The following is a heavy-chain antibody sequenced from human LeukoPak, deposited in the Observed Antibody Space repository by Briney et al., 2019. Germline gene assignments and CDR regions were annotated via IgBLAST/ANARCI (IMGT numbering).Heavy chain of an antibody. J-gene: IGHJ4*02. Sequence: PSETLSLTCTVSGGSISSGDYYWSWIRQPPGKGLEWIGYIYYSGSTYYNPSLKSRVTISVDTSKSQFSLKLSSVTAADTAVYYCARDTEMATTSGYFDYWGQGTLVTVSS. CDR2: IYYSGST. V-gene: IGHV4-30-4*01. CDR3: ARDTEMATTSGYFDY. CDR1: GGSISSGDYY. D-gene: IGHD5-24*01.